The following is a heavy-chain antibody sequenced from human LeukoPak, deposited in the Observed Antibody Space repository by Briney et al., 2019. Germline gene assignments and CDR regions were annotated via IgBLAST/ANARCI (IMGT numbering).Heavy chain of an antibody. CDR3: ARGASSSLGGFYYYHYMDV. Sequence: GESLKISCKGSGYSFTSYWIGWVRQMPGKGLEWMGIIYPGDSDTRYSPSFQGQVTISANKSISTAYLQWSSLKASDTAMYYCARGASSSLGGFYYYHYMDVWGKGTTVTVSS. CDR1: GYSFTSYW. J-gene: IGHJ6*03. D-gene: IGHD6-6*01. V-gene: IGHV5-51*01. CDR2: IYPGDSDT.